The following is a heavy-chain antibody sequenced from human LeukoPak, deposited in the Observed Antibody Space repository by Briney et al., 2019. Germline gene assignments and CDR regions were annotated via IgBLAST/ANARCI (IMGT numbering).Heavy chain of an antibody. CDR3: TSYPTTTAPY. CDR1: GFNFSASS. D-gene: IGHD4-11*01. V-gene: IGHV3-73*01. Sequence: GGSLRLSCAASGFNFSASSMHWVRQASGKGPEWVVQIRGKPNNYATLYSVSVKGRFTMSRDDSKNTTSLQLTSLKTDDTAVYYCTSYPTTTAPYWGQGVLVTVSS. J-gene: IGHJ4*02. CDR2: IRGKPNNYAT.